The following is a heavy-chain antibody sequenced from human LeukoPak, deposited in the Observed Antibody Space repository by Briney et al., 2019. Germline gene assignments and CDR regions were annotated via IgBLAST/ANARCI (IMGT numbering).Heavy chain of an antibody. Sequence: SETLSLTCTVSGGSISSYYWSWIRQPPGKGLEWIGEINHSGSTNYNPSLKSRVTISVDTSKNQFSLKLSSVTAADTAVYYCARMYRGADAFDIWGQGTMVTVSS. V-gene: IGHV4-34*01. CDR1: GGSISSYY. CDR3: ARMYRGADAFDI. CDR2: INHSGST. J-gene: IGHJ3*02. D-gene: IGHD3-10*01.